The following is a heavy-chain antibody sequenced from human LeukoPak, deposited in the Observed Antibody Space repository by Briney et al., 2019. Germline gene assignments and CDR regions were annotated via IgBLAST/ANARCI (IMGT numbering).Heavy chain of an antibody. V-gene: IGHV3-21*01. CDR3: ARAGPSYFDY. J-gene: IGHJ4*02. CDR2: ISSSSSYI. Sequence: ETLSLTCTVSGGSISSSSYYWGWIRQAPGKGLEWVSSISSSSSYIYYADSVKGRFTISRDNAKNSLYLQMNSLRAEDTAVYYCARAGPSYFDYWGQGTLVTVSS. CDR1: GGSISSSS.